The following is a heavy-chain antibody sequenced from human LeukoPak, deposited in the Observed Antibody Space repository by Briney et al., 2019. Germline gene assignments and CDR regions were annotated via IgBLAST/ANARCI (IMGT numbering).Heavy chain of an antibody. V-gene: IGHV3-30-3*01. CDR2: ISYDGSNK. CDR1: GFTFSSYA. Sequence: GGSLRLSCAASGFTFSSYAMHWVRQAPGKGLEWVAVISYDGSNKYYADSVKGRFTISRDNSKNTMYLQMNSLRAEDTAVYYCAKEYDSGGYGANFDYWGQGTLVTVSS. J-gene: IGHJ4*02. CDR3: AKEYDSGGYGANFDY. D-gene: IGHD3-10*01.